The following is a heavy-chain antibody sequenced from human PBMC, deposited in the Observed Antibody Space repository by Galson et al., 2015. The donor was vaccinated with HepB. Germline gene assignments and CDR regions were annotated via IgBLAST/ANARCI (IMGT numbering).Heavy chain of an antibody. CDR3: ARSDYYDSSGYYYGGDFQH. J-gene: IGHJ1*01. CDR1: GYSFTSYW. Sequence: QSGAEVKKPGESLKISCKGSGYSFTSYWIGWVRQMPGKGLEWMGIIYPGDSDTRYSPSFQGQVTISADKSISTAYLQWSSLKASDTAMYYCARSDYYDSSGYYYGGDFQHWGQGTLVTVSS. CDR2: IYPGDSDT. V-gene: IGHV5-51*01. D-gene: IGHD3-22*01.